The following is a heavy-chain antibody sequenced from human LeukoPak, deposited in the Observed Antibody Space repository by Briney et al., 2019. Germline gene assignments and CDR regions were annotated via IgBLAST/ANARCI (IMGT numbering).Heavy chain of an antibody. CDR1: GGSFSGYY. CDR3: ARDLRYGSGSAWG. J-gene: IGHJ4*02. V-gene: IGHV4-34*01. CDR2: INHSGST. D-gene: IGHD3-10*01. Sequence: SETLSLTCAVYGGSFSGYYWSWIRQPPGKGLEWIGEINHSGSTYYNPSLKSRVTISVDTSKNQFSLKLSSVTAADTAVYYCARDLRYGSGSAWGWGQGTLVTVSS.